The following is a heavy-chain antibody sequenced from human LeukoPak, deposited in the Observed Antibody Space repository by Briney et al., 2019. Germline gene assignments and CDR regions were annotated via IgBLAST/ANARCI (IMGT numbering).Heavy chain of an antibody. CDR1: GGSISSSSYY. CDR3: ARHYDFRSGYGMDV. D-gene: IGHD3-3*01. J-gene: IGHJ6*02. Sequence: SETLSLTCTVSGGSISSSSYYWGWIRQPPGKGLEWIGSIYYSGSTYYNPSLKSRVTISVDTSKNQFSLKLSSVTAADTAVYYCARHYDFRSGYGMDVWGQGTTVTVSS. V-gene: IGHV4-39*01. CDR2: IYYSGST.